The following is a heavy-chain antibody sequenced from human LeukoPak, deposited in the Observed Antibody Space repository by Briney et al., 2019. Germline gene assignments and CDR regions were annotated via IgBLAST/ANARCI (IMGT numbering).Heavy chain of an antibody. Sequence: GGSLRLSCAASGFTFSSYAMHWVRQAPGKGLEWVAVISYDGSNKYYADSVRGRFTISRDNAENTLYLQMNSLRVEDTAVYYCARRVVVAAAPYYFDYWGQGTLVTVSS. V-gene: IGHV3-30-3*01. D-gene: IGHD2-2*01. CDR3: ARRVVVAAAPYYFDY. J-gene: IGHJ4*02. CDR2: ISYDGSNK. CDR1: GFTFSSYA.